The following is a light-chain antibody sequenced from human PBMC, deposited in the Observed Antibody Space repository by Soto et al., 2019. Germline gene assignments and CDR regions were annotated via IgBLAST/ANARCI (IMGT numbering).Light chain of an antibody. CDR1: QSISSY. CDR3: QQSYSTPYT. CDR2: GAS. J-gene: IGKJ2*01. Sequence: DIQMTQSPSSLSASVGDRVTITCRASQSISSYFNWYQQQPGKAPKLLIYGASNLQSGVPSRFSGSGSGTDFTLTISSLQPEDFATYYCQQSYSTPYTFGQGTRLEIK. V-gene: IGKV1-39*01.